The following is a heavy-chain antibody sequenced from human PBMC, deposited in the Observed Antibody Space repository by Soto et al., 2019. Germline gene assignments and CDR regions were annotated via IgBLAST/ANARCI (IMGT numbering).Heavy chain of an antibody. CDR2: IIPIFGTA. D-gene: IGHD6-13*01. V-gene: IGHV1-69*01. J-gene: IGHJ4*02. CDR3: ATYMGSSWYLFDY. CDR1: GGTFSTYA. Sequence: QVQLVQSGAEVKKPGSSVKVSCKPSGGTFSTYAISWVRQAPGQGLEWMGGIIPIFGTAIYAQKFQGRVTITADESTSTAYMEMSSLRTEDTAVYYCATYMGSSWYLFDYWGQGALVTVSS.